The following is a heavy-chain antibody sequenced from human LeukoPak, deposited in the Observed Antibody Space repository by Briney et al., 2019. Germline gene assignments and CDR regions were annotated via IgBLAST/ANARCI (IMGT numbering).Heavy chain of an antibody. Sequence: IRQPAGKGLEWIGRIYTSGSTNYNPSLKSRVTISVDTSKNQFSLKLSSVTAAGTAVYYCARDQGVYGDYMDNWFDPWGQGTLVTVSS. D-gene: IGHD4-17*01. CDR2: IYTSGST. V-gene: IGHV4-61*02. CDR3: ARDQGVYGDYMDNWFDP. J-gene: IGHJ5*02.